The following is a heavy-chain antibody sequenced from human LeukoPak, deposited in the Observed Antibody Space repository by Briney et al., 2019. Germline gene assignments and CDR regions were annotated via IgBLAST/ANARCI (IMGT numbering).Heavy chain of an antibody. CDR2: IKQDGSEK. Sequence: PGGSLRLSCAASGFTFSSYWMSWVRQAPGKGLEWVANIKQDGSEKYFVDSVKGRFTISRDNAKNSLYLQMNSLRVEDTAVYYCARDLKYCSGATCYSPLDYWGQGTLVTVSS. V-gene: IGHV3-7*01. CDR3: ARDLKYCSGATCYSPLDY. D-gene: IGHD2-15*01. J-gene: IGHJ4*02. CDR1: GFTFSSYW.